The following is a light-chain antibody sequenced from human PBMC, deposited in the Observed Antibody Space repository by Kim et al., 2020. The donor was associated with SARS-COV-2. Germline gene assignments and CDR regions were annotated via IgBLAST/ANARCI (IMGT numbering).Light chain of an antibody. CDR3: SSYTSSKTWV. Sequence: SSSCTGSSSDIGGCKYSAWYQQHPGEAPKLIIYDVTRRPSGVSGRFSGSKSGDTASLIIAGLKADDEADYYCSSYTSSKTWVFGGGTQLTVL. V-gene: IGLV2-14*03. J-gene: IGLJ3*02. CDR2: DVT. CDR1: SSDIGGCKY.